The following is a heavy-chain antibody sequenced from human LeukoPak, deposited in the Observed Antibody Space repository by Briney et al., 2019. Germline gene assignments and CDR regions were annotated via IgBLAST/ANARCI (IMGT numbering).Heavy chain of an antibody. CDR3: ARVRYYDSSGYYYIDLFDY. D-gene: IGHD3-22*01. J-gene: IGHJ4*02. Sequence: SETLSLTCTVSGGSISNKYWSWIRQPPGKGLEWIGYIYYSGSTNYNPSLKSRVTISVDTPKNQFSLKLSSVTAADTAVYYCARVRYYDSSGYYYIDLFDYWGQGTLVTVSS. CDR2: IYYSGST. CDR1: GGSISNKY. V-gene: IGHV4-59*12.